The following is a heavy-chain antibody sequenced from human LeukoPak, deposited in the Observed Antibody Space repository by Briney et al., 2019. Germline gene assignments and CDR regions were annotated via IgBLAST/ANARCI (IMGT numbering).Heavy chain of an antibody. D-gene: IGHD2-2*01. CDR2: IKSDGSST. Sequence: TGGSLRLSCAASGFTFSSYWMYWVRQAPGKGLVWVSSIKSDGSSTTYADSVEVRFTISRDNAKNTLYLQMNSLRAEDTAVYYCARGHPVVPAGVVDYWGQGALVTVSS. CDR1: GFTFSSYW. CDR3: ARGHPVVPAGVVDY. J-gene: IGHJ4*02. V-gene: IGHV3-74*01.